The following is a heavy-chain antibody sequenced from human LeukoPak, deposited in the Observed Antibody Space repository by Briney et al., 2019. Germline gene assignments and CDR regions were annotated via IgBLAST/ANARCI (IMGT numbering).Heavy chain of an antibody. CDR1: GFTVSSNY. CDR2: ISYSGTT. Sequence: GSLRLSCVASGFTVSSNYMSWVRQPPGKGLEWIGSISYSGTTSYNPSLNSRVTISVDTSKNHFSLRLTSVTAADTAIYYCTRMPTGYPNWFDPWGQGAPVTVSS. V-gene: IGHV4-59*04. D-gene: IGHD3-9*01. J-gene: IGHJ5*02. CDR3: TRMPTGYPNWFDP.